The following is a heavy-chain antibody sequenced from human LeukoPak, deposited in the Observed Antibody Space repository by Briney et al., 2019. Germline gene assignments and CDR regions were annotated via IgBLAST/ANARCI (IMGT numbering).Heavy chain of an antibody. J-gene: IGHJ6*02. CDR2: INTNTGNP. CDR3: ATRGGPMYSSSWYADYGMDV. CDR1: GYSFTSYP. Sequence: ASVKVSCKASGYSFTSYPMNWVRQAPGQGLEWMGWINTNTGNPTYAQGFTGRFVFSLDTSVTTAYLQISSLKAEDTAVYYCATRGGPMYSSSWYADYGMDVWGQGTTVTVSS. D-gene: IGHD6-13*01. V-gene: IGHV7-4-1*02.